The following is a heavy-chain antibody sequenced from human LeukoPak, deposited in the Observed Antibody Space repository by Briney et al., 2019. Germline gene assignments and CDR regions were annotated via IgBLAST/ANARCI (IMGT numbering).Heavy chain of an antibody. CDR1: GFTFSSYA. Sequence: GGSLRLSCAASGFTFSSYAMHWVRQAPGKGLEYVSAINSNGGSTYYADSVKGRFTISRDNSKNTLYLQMGSLRAEDMAVYYCARSHSRSYYDFWGQGTLVTVSS. V-gene: IGHV3-64*02. CDR2: INSNGGST. CDR3: ARSHSRSYYDF. J-gene: IGHJ4*02.